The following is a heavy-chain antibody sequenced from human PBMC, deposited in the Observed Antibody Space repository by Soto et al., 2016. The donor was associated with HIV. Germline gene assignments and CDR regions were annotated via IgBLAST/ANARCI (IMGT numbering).Heavy chain of an antibody. J-gene: IGHJ3*02. Sequence: VQLVESGGGLVKPGGSLRLSCAASGFTFSDYYMSWIRQAPGKGLEWVSYISSSSSYTNYADSVKGRFTISRDSAKNSLYLQMNSLRAEDTAVYYCARGYRTYDSSGYFRERGAFDIWGPKGTMVTVSS. CDR2: ISSSSSYT. CDR1: GFTFSDYY. D-gene: IGHD3-22*01. CDR3: ARGYRTYDSSGYFRERGAFDI. V-gene: IGHV3-11*05.